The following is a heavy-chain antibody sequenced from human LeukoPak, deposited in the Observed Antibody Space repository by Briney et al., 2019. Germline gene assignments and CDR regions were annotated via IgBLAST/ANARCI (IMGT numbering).Heavy chain of an antibody. CDR3: ATAPAAADSW. CDR2: IKPDGTKK. D-gene: IGHD6-13*01. Sequence: GGSLRLSCAASGFTFGRFWMTWVRQAPGKGLEWVANIKPDGTKKTYVDSVKGRFIISRDNAKNSLYLQMNSVRADDTAVYYCATAPAAADSWWGQGTLVAVSS. J-gene: IGHJ4*02. V-gene: IGHV3-7*01. CDR1: GFTFGRFW.